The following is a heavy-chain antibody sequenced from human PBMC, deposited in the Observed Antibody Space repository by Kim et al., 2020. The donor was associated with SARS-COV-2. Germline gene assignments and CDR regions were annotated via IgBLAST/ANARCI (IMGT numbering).Heavy chain of an antibody. CDR2: INPNTGGT. V-gene: IGHV1-2*02. J-gene: IGHJ4*02. CDR1: GYTFTAFY. Sequence: ASVKVSCKTSGYTFTAFYIHWVRQAPGQGLEWMAWINPNTGGTNYAQKFQDRVTMTRDTSISTAYMELRGLRSDDTAVYYCARDKIFDYWGQGTPVTVSS. CDR3: ARDKIFDY.